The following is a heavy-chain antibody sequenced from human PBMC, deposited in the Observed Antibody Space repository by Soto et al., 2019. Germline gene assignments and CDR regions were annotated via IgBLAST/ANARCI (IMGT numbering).Heavy chain of an antibody. CDR2: VSAYNGNT. CDR1: GYIFTSYG. D-gene: IGHD3-10*01. V-gene: IGHV1-18*01. CDR3: ARDRGPRRELDY. Sequence: QVQLVQSGAEVKKPGASVKVSCKTSGYIFTSYGVSWVRQAPGQGLECMGWVSAYNGNTNYAQKLQGRVTMTTDTSTSTAYMELRSLRSDDTAVYYCARDRGPRRELDYWGQGTLVTVSS. J-gene: IGHJ4*02.